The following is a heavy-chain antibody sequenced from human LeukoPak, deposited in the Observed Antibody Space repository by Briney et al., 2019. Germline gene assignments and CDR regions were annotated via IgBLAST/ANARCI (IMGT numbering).Heavy chain of an antibody. D-gene: IGHD5-24*01. J-gene: IGHJ4*02. CDR2: VIPIFGTA. V-gene: IGHV1-69*13. CDR1: GGTFSSYA. Sequence: SVKVSCKASGGTFSSYAISWVRQAPGQGLEWMGGVIPIFGTANYAQKFQGRVTITADESTSTAYMELSSLRSEDTAVYYCAREDMATIPFYFDYWGQGTLVTVSS. CDR3: AREDMATIPFYFDY.